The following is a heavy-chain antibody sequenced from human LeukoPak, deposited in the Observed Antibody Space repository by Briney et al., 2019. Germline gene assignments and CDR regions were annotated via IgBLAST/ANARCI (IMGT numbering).Heavy chain of an antibody. V-gene: IGHV3-30-3*01. CDR1: GFTFSSYA. CDR3: ARSGRWSGYVSDPDNWFDP. D-gene: IGHD3-3*01. Sequence: GRSLRLFCAASGFTFSSYAMHWVRQAPGKGLEWVAVISYDGSNKYYADSVKGRFTISRDNSKNTLYLQMNSLRAEDTAVYYCARSGRWSGYVSDPDNWFDPWGQGTLVTVSS. CDR2: ISYDGSNK. J-gene: IGHJ5*02.